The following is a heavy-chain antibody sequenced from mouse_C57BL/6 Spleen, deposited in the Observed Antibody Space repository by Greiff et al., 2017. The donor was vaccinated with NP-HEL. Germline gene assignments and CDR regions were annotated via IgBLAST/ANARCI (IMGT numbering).Heavy chain of an antibody. CDR3: AREVYGSSYGDY. V-gene: IGHV1-52*01. J-gene: IGHJ2*01. Sequence: QVQLQQPGAELVRPGSSVKLSCKASGYTFTSYWMHWVKQRPIQGLEWIGNIEPSDSETHYNQKVKDKATLTVDKSSSTAYMQLSSLTAEDSAFYYCAREVYGSSYGDYWGQGTTLTVSS. CDR1: GYTFTSYW. D-gene: IGHD1-1*01. CDR2: IEPSDSET.